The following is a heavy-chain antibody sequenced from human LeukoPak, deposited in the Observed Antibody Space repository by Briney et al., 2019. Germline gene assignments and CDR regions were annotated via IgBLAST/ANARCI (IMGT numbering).Heavy chain of an antibody. CDR2: IYYSGST. CDR3: ARSIARYYYGSGSYYDY. Sequence: SETLPLTCTVSGGSISSYYWSWIRQPPGKGLEWIGYIYYSGSTNYNPSLKSRVTISVDTSKNQFSLKLSSVTAADTAVYYCARSIARYYYGSGSYYDYWGQGTLVTVSS. D-gene: IGHD3-10*01. CDR1: GGSISSYY. V-gene: IGHV4-59*12. J-gene: IGHJ4*02.